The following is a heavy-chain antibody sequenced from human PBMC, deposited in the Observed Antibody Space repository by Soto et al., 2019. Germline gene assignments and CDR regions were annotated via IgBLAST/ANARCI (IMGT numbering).Heavy chain of an antibody. CDR2: ISGGGDAT. Sequence: EVQLLESGGDSVQPGGSVRLSCAGSGFTFINYAMNWVRQAPGKGLEWVSTISGGGDATFFADSVRGRFTFSRDNSKKTVILQMNSLGDDDTAVYYCSRKVEGSTSRPDYWYCDLWGRGTLVTVSS. J-gene: IGHJ2*01. D-gene: IGHD2-2*01. V-gene: IGHV3-23*01. CDR3: SRKVEGSTSRPDYWYCDL. CDR1: GFTFINYA.